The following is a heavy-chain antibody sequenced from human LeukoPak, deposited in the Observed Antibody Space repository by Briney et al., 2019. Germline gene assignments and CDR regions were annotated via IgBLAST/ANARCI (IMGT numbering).Heavy chain of an antibody. CDR1: GFTFSIYW. J-gene: IGHJ6*02. CDR3: ARGGGLDV. CDR2: INHNGNVN. Sequence: GGSLRLSCAASGFTFSIYWMNWARQAPGKGLEWVASINHNGNVNYYVDSVKGRFTISRDNAKNSLYLQMSNLRAEDTAVYFCARGGGLDVWGQGATVTVSS. V-gene: IGHV3-7*03. D-gene: IGHD3-16*01.